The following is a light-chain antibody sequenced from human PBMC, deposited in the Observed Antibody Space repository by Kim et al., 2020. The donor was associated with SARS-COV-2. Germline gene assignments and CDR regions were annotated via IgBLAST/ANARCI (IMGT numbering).Light chain of an antibody. J-gene: IGKJ5*01. CDR1: QSVISY. CDR2: DAS. CDR3: QQRSNWPPIT. Sequence: EIVLTQSPATLSLSPGERATLSCRASQSVISYLAWYQLKPGQAPRLLIYDASNRATGIPARFSGSGSGTDFTLTISSLEPEDFAVYYCQQRSNWPPITFGQGTRLEIK. V-gene: IGKV3-11*01.